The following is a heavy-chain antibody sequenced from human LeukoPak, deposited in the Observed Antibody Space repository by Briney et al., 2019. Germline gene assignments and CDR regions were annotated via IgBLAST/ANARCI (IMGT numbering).Heavy chain of an antibody. D-gene: IGHD6-6*01. V-gene: IGHV3-53*01. CDR3: ARDRLYISSSEDY. J-gene: IGHJ4*02. CDR1: GFTVSSNY. Sequence: GGSLRLSCAASGFTVSSNYMSWVRQAPGKGLEWVSVIYSGGSTYYADPVKGRFTISRDSSKNTLYLQMNSLRVEDTAVYYCARDRLYISSSEDYWGQGILVTVSS. CDR2: IYSGGST.